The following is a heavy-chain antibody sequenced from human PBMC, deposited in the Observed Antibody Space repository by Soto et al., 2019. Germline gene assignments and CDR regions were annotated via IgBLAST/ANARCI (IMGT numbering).Heavy chain of an antibody. V-gene: IGHV3-23*01. CDR2: ISGSGGSI. CDR3: VKGYWKGDV. Sequence: VPLLESGGGLVQPGGSLRLSCAASGFTFSTYAMNWVRQAPGNGLEWVSAISGSGGSIHYADSVKGRFTISRDNSKNTLYLQMNSLRDEDTAVYHCVKGYWKGDVWGQGTTVTVSS. CDR1: GFTFSTYA. D-gene: IGHD1-1*01. J-gene: IGHJ6*02.